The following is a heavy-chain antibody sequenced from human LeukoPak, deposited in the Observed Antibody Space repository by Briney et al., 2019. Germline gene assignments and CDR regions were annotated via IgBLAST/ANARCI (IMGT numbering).Heavy chain of an antibody. J-gene: IGHJ4*02. CDR3: ARDDCASTSCYFDY. CDR1: GYTFNTYG. D-gene: IGHD2-2*01. V-gene: IGHV1-18*01. CDR2: ISGYNGNT. Sequence: ASVKVSCKASGYTFNTYGISWVRQAPGQGLEWMGWISGYNGNTNYAQNLQGRVTMTTDTSTSTAYMELRSLRSDDTAVYYCARDDCASTSCYFDYWGQGTLVTVSS.